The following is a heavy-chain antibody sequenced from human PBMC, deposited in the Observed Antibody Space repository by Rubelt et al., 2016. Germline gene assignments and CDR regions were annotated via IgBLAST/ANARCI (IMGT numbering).Heavy chain of an antibody. Sequence: SYGMHWVRQAPGKGLEWVAVIWYDGSNKYYADSVKGRFTISRDNSKNTLYLQMNSLRAEDTAVYYCAKAKHYYYYMDVWGKGTTVTVSS. CDR1: SYG. V-gene: IGHV3-33*06. J-gene: IGHJ6*03. CDR3: AKAKHYYYYMDV. CDR2: IWYDGSNK.